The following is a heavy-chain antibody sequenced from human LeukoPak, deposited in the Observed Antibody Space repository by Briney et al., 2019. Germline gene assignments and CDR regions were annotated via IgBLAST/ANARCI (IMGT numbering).Heavy chain of an antibody. V-gene: IGHV4-38-2*02. D-gene: IGHD1-26*01. CDR2: IYHSGST. CDR1: GYSISSGYY. J-gene: IGHJ4*02. Sequence: SETLSLTCTVSGYSISSGYYWGWIRPPPGKGLEWIGSIYHSGSTYYNPSLKSRVTISVDTSKNQFSLKLSSVTAADTAVYYCARRWLGRYSGSLDWGQGTLVTVSS. CDR3: ARRWLGRYSGSLD.